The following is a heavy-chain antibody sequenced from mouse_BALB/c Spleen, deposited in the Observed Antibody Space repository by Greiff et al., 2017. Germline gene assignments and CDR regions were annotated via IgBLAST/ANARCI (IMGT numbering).Heavy chain of an antibody. D-gene: IGHD4-1*01. J-gene: IGHJ2*01. CDR1: GFTFSSYG. CDR2: INSNGGST. Sequence: EVKLVESGGGLVQPGGSLKLSCAASGFTFSSYGMSWVRLTPDKRLELVATINSNGGSTYYPDSVKGRFTISRDNAKNTLYLQMSSLKSEDTAMYYCAKLASYYFDYWGQGTTLTVSA. CDR3: AKLASYYFDY. V-gene: IGHV5-6-3*01.